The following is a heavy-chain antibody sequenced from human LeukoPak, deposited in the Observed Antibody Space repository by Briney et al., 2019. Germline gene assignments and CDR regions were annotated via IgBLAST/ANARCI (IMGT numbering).Heavy chain of an antibody. CDR3: AREFCDTNNCYKAALAY. D-gene: IGHD2-2*02. CDR1: GFSFSTYT. V-gene: IGHV3-64*01. CDR2: ITSNGDSK. J-gene: IGHJ4*02. Sequence: PGGSLRLSCAASGFSFSTYTMHWVRQAPGKGLEYVSAITSNGDSKYYASSVKSRFTISRDNYKNTLYLQMGSLTTEDVALYYCAREFCDTNNCYKAALAYWGQGTLVSVSS.